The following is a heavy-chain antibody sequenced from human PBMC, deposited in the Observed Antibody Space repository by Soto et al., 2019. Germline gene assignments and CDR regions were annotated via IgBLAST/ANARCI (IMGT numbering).Heavy chain of an antibody. V-gene: IGHV4-31*03. D-gene: IGHD3-10*01. CDR1: GGSISCGGYY. CDR3: ARDSDYYGSGSSSGRAFDI. CDR2: IYYSGST. J-gene: IGHJ3*02. Sequence: QVQLQESGPGLVKPSQTLSLTCTVSGGSISCGGYYWSWIRQHPGKGLEWIGYIYYSGSTYYNPSLKSRVTISVDTSKNQFSLKLSSVTAADTAVYYCARDSDYYGSGSSSGRAFDIWGQGTMVTVSS.